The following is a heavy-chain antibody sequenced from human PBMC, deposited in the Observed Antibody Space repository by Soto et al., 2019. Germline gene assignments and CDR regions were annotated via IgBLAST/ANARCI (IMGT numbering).Heavy chain of an antibody. Sequence: GGSLRLSCAASGFTFSSYWMHWDRQAPGKGPVWVSRINSDGSSTSYADSVKGRFTISRDNAKNTLYLQMNSLRAEDTAVYYCAREDYCSGGSCYPRPFDYWGQGTLVTVSS. D-gene: IGHD2-15*01. V-gene: IGHV3-74*01. J-gene: IGHJ4*02. CDR1: GFTFSSYW. CDR2: INSDGSST. CDR3: AREDYCSGGSCYPRPFDY.